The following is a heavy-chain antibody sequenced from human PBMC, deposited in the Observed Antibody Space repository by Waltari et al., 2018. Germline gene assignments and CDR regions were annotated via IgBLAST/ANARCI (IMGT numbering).Heavy chain of an antibody. CDR3: AHVHIAAADYYFDY. CDR2: IYWNDDK. D-gene: IGHD6-13*01. V-gene: IGHV2-5*01. Sequence: QITLKESGPTLGKRTQTLTLTCTFSGFSLSTSGVGVGWIRQPPGKALEWLTLIYWNDDKRYSQSLKSRLTITKDTSKNQVVLTMTNMDPVDTATYYCAHVHIAAADYYFDYWGQGTLVTVSS. CDR1: GFSLSTSGVG. J-gene: IGHJ4*02.